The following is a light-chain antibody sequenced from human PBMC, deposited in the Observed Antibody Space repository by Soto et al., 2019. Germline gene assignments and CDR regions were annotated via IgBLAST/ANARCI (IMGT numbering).Light chain of an antibody. CDR3: HQYDSWT. V-gene: IGKV3-15*01. Sequence: EIVMTQSPANLSVSPGERASLSCRASQSVSTNLAWYQQKPAQAPRLLIYGASTRATAIPGRFSGGGSGTDFTLTISRLEPEDFAVYYCHQYDSWTVGQWNKVDLK. CDR2: GAS. CDR1: QSVSTN. J-gene: IGKJ1*01.